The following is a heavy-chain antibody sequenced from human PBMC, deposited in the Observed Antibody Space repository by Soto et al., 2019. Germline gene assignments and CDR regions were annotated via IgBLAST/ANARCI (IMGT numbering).Heavy chain of an antibody. Sequence: EVQLVESGGGLVQPGGSLRLSCAASGFTFSSYAMHWVRQAPGKGLEYVSAISSNGGSTYYANSVKGRFTISRDNSNNTLYLQMGSLRAEDMAVYYCASSPHAIAGWFDPWGQGTLVTVSS. J-gene: IGHJ5*02. CDR2: ISSNGGST. CDR1: GFTFSSYA. D-gene: IGHD3-22*01. CDR3: ASSPHAIAGWFDP. V-gene: IGHV3-64*01.